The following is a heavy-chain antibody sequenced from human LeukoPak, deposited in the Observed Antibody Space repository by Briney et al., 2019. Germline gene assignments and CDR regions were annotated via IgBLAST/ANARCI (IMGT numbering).Heavy chain of an antibody. CDR2: ISAYNGNT. Sequence: VASVKVFCKASGYTFTSYDILWVRQAPGQGFEWMGWISAYNGNTNYAQKLQGRVTMTTDSSTSIVYMELRSLRSDDTAVYYCARSTVVTRYGDYWGQGTLVTVSS. D-gene: IGHD4-23*01. CDR1: GYTFTSYD. V-gene: IGHV1-18*01. J-gene: IGHJ4*02. CDR3: ARSTVVTRYGDY.